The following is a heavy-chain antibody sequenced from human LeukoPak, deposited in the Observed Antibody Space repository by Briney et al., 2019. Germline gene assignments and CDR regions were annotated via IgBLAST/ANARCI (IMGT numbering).Heavy chain of an antibody. CDR3: ARDYKYAFDN. Sequence: GGSLRLSWAASGFTFSDYSMNWVRQAPGKGLEWISYIGIDSGNTNYADSVKGRFTISGDKAKNSLYLQMNSLRVEDTAVYYCARDYKYAFDNWGQGTLVTVSS. D-gene: IGHD5-24*01. CDR2: IGIDSGNT. J-gene: IGHJ4*02. V-gene: IGHV3-48*01. CDR1: GFTFSDYS.